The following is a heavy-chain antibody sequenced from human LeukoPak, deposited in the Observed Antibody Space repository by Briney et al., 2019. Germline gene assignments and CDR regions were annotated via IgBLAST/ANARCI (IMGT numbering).Heavy chain of an antibody. V-gene: IGHV4-4*07. D-gene: IGHD2-15*01. CDR1: GGSISSYY. CDR2: IYTSGST. Sequence: SETLSLTFTVSGGSISSYYWSWIRQPAGKGLEWIGRIYTSGSTNYNPSLKSRVTMSVDTSKNQFSLKLSSVTAADTAVYYCARVLVLPHAFDIWGQGTMVTVSS. CDR3: ARVLVLPHAFDI. J-gene: IGHJ3*02.